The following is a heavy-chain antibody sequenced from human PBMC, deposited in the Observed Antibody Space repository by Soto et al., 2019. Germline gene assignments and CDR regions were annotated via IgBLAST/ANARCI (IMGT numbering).Heavy chain of an antibody. CDR1: GFTFSIYA. J-gene: IGHJ4*02. CDR2: ISGSGGST. CDR3: AKLSPYYYDSSGYYGPGFDY. Sequence: GGSLRLSCAASGFTFSIYAMSWVRQAPGKGLEWVSAISGSGGSTYYADSVKDRFTISRDNSKNTLYLQMNSLRAEDTAVYYCAKLSPYYYDSSGYYGPGFDYWGQGTLVTVSS. D-gene: IGHD3-22*01. V-gene: IGHV3-23*01.